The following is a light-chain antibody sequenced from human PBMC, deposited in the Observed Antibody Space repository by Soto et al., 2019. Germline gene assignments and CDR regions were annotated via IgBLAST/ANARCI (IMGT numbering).Light chain of an antibody. CDR2: RTS. J-gene: IGKJ4*01. CDR3: QQYDDWLRLT. Sequence: EIVMTQSPATLSVSPGERATLSCRASQSISSNLAWYQQKPGQAPRLLMFRTSSRATGFPARFSGSGSGTEFNLTISSLQSEDFGVYYCQQYDDWLRLTFGGGTKVEIK. CDR1: QSISSN. V-gene: IGKV3-15*01.